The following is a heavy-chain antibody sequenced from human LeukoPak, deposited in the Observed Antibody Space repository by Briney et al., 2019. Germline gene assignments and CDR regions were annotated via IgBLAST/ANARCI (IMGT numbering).Heavy chain of an antibody. D-gene: IGHD6-13*01. CDR3: AKTYSSSRAHYYYYYYMDV. J-gene: IGHJ6*03. Sequence: GGSLRLSCAASGFTVSSNYMSWVRQAPGKGLEWVSAISGGGGSTFYADSVKGRFTISRDNSKNTLYPQMNSLRAEDTAIYYCAKTYSSSRAHYYYYYYMDVWGKGTTVTISS. CDR2: ISGGGGST. CDR1: GFTVSSNY. V-gene: IGHV3-23*01.